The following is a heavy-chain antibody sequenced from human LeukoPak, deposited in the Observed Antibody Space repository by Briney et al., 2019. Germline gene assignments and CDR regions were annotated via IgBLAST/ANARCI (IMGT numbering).Heavy chain of an antibody. Sequence: GASVKVSCKASGYTFTSYYMHWVRQAPGQGLEWMGIINPSGGSTSYAQKFQGRVTMTRDMSTSTVYMELSSLRSEDTAVYYCARDILSGDSPGGFDYWGQGTLVTVSS. V-gene: IGHV1-46*01. J-gene: IGHJ4*02. CDR3: ARDILSGDSPGGFDY. CDR2: INPSGGST. CDR1: GYTFTSYY. D-gene: IGHD3-9*01.